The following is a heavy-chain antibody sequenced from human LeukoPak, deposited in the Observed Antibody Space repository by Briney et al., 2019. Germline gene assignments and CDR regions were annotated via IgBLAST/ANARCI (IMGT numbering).Heavy chain of an antibody. CDR2: VDPEDGET. CDR3: ATVIAARHFDY. V-gene: IGHV1-69-2*01. CDR1: GYTFTDYY. J-gene: IGHJ4*02. Sequence: ASVKVSCKVPGYTFTDYYMHWVQQAPGKGLEWMGLVDPEDGETIYAEKFQGRVTITADTSTDTAYMELSSLRSEDTAVYYCATVIAARHFDYWGQGTLVTVSS. D-gene: IGHD6-6*01.